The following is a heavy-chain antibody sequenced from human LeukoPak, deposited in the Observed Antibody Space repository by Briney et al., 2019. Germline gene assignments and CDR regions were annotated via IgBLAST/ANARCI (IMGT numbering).Heavy chain of an antibody. D-gene: IGHD4-17*01. J-gene: IGHJ1*01. Sequence: PGGSLRLSCAASGFTFSSYAMNWVRQAPGKGLEWVSSITESGASTFHADSVKGRFTISRDNSKNTLYLQMNSLRAEDTAVYYCAKEIYGDSTGGRFQHWGQGTLVTVSS. V-gene: IGHV3-23*01. CDR3: AKEIYGDSTGGRFQH. CDR2: ITESGAST. CDR1: GFTFSSYA.